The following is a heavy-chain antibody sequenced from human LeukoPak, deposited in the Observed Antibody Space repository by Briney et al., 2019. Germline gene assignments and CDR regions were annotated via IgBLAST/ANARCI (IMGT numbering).Heavy chain of an antibody. J-gene: IGHJ3*02. CDR1: GGSISSYY. CDR3: ARDAYQWLADAFDI. CDR2: IYYSGST. Sequence: SETLSLTCTVSGGSISSYYWSWIRQPPGKGLEWIGSIYYSGSTYYNPSLKSRVTISVDTSKNQFSLKLSSVTAADTAVYYCARDAYQWLADAFDIWGQGIMVTVSS. D-gene: IGHD5-24*01. V-gene: IGHV4-59*05.